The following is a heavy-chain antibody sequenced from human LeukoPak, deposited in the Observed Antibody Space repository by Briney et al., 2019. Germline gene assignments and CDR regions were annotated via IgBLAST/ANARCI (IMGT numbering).Heavy chain of an antibody. Sequence: GGSLRLSCAASGFTFHDYAMHWVRQAPGKGLEWVSGISWNGGTIDYADSVKGRFTISRDNAKNSLYLQMNSQRPEDMALYYCAKGPTYSSSSLFDYWGQGILVAVSS. D-gene: IGHD6-6*01. CDR2: ISWNGGTI. V-gene: IGHV3-9*03. J-gene: IGHJ4*02. CDR3: AKGPTYSSSSLFDY. CDR1: GFTFHDYA.